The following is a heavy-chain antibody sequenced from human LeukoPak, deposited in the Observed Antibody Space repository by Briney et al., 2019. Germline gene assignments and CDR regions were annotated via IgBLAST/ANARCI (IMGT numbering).Heavy chain of an antibody. Sequence: GGSLRLSCAASGFTFSSYAMSWVRQAPGKGLEWVSAISGSGGSTYYADSVKGRFTISRDNSKNTLYLQMNSLRAEDTAVYYCAKGHSSSWVRRGTGNWYFDLWGRGTLVTVSS. J-gene: IGHJ2*01. D-gene: IGHD6-13*01. CDR1: GFTFSSYA. CDR2: ISGSGGST. CDR3: AKGHSSSWVRRGTGNWYFDL. V-gene: IGHV3-23*01.